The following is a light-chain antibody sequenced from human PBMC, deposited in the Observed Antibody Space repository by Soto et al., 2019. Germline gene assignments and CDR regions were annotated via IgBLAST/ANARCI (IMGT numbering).Light chain of an antibody. CDR3: TSYTNSGTWV. CDR2: EVI. CDR1: SSDVGGYNY. V-gene: IGLV2-14*01. J-gene: IGLJ3*02. Sequence: QSVLTQPASVSGSPGQSITISCAGTSSDVGGYNYVSWYQQHPDKAPKLMIYEVINRPSGVSNRFSGSKSGNTASLTISGLQAEDEADYYCTSYTNSGTWVFGGGTKL.